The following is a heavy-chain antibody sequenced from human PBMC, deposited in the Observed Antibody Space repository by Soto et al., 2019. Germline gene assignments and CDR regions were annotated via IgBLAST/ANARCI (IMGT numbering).Heavy chain of an antibody. V-gene: IGHV1-24*01. D-gene: IGHD3-22*01. CDR3: ATARSGYYRNSNYFDY. CDR1: GYTLTELS. J-gene: IGHJ4*02. Sequence: ASVKVSCKVCGYTLTELSMHWVRQAPGKGLEWMGGFDPEDGETIYAQKLQGRVTMTEDTSTDTAYMELSSLRSEDTAVYYCATARSGYYRNSNYFDYWGQGTLVTVSS. CDR2: FDPEDGET.